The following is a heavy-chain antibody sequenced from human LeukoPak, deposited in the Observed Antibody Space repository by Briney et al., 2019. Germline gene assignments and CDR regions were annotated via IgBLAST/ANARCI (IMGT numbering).Heavy chain of an antibody. Sequence: PSETLSLTCTVSGGSINNYYWSWVRQPPGKGLEWIGYIYYGGSTNYNPSLKSRVTISVDTSKNQFSLKLSSVTAADTAVYYCARGTGWYYYWGQGTLVTVSS. V-gene: IGHV4-59*01. D-gene: IGHD6-19*01. CDR1: GGSINNYY. J-gene: IGHJ4*02. CDR2: IYYGGST. CDR3: ARGTGWYYY.